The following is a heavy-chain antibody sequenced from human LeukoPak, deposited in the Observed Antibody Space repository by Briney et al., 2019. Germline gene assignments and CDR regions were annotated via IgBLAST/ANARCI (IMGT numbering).Heavy chain of an antibody. CDR2: ISSGTNTI. Sequence: GGSLRLSCAASGFSFSDYSMNRVRQAPGKGLEWVSYISSGTNTIYYADSVKGRFIISRDNAKNSLYLQMNSLRDEDTAVYYCARPITSGWTFPFDYWGQGIVVTVSS. J-gene: IGHJ4*02. CDR3: ARPITSGWTFPFDY. V-gene: IGHV3-48*02. D-gene: IGHD6-19*01. CDR1: GFSFSDYS.